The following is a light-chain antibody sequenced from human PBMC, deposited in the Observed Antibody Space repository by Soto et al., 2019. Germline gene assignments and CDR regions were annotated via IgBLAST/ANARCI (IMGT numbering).Light chain of an antibody. CDR3: QHYDNWPPWT. CDR2: GAS. CDR1: QSVNSNY. V-gene: IGKV3-15*01. Sequence: VLTQSPGTLSLSPGERATLSCRASQSVNSNYLAWYQQKPGQAPRLLIYGASSRANDIPARFSGSGSGTEFTLTIRSLQSEDIAVYYCQHYDNWPPWTFGQG. J-gene: IGKJ1*01.